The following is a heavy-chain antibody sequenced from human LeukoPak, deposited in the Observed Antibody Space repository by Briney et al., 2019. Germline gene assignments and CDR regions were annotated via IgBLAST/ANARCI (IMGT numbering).Heavy chain of an antibody. CDR3: ARDTVNGPFVISLDL. D-gene: IGHD2-8*01. CDR2: INSADNVE. Sequence: PGRSLRLSCAASGFSLRSSEMNWVRQAPGKGPEWVAHINSADNVEYYTDSVRGRFTMSRDNAKDLLYLHLNSLRDEDTAVYYCARDTVNGPFVISLDLWGQGVLVTVSS. J-gene: IGHJ5*02. V-gene: IGHV3-48*03. CDR1: GFSLRSSE.